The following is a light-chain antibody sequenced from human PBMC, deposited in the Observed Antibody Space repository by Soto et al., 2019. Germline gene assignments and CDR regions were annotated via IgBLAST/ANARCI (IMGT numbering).Light chain of an antibody. Sequence: SALTQPASVSGSPGQSITISCTGTSSDIGAYDYVSWYQQHPGGVPKLLIFDVSSRPSGVSSRFSGSKSGNTASLTISGLQADDESDYYCSSYADSSARDYVFGGGTKLTVL. CDR2: DVS. CDR1: SSDIGAYDY. J-gene: IGLJ1*01. V-gene: IGLV2-14*03. CDR3: SSYADSSARDYV.